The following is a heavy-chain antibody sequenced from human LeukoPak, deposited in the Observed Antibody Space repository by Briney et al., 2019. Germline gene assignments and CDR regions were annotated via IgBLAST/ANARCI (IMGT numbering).Heavy chain of an antibody. CDR1: GYSINNYW. V-gene: IGHV5-51*01. CDR3: ARQPGAGWFDP. J-gene: IGHJ5*02. CDR2: IYPAVSDI. D-gene: IGHD3-10*01. Sequence: GESLKISCKGSGYSINNYWIGWVRQMPGKGLEWMGIIYPAVSDIRYSPSFQGQVTISADKSISTVYLQWGSLKASDTAMYYCARQPGAGWFDPWGQGTLVTVSS.